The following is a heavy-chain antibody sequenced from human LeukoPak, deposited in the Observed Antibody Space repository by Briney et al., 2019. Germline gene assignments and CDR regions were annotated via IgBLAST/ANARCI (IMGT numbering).Heavy chain of an antibody. Sequence: PEGSLRLSCAASGFTFSSSAMNWVRQAPGKGLEWVACIKEDGSEKYYVGSVKGRFTISRDNARHSLFLQMSSLRAEDTAVYYCARNWGHFDFWGQGTLVTVSS. J-gene: IGHJ4*02. D-gene: IGHD7-27*01. CDR1: GFTFSSSA. V-gene: IGHV3-7*04. CDR2: IKEDGSEK. CDR3: ARNWGHFDF.